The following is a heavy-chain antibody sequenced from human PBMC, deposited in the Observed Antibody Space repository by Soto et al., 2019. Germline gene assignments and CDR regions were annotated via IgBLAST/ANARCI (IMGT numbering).Heavy chain of an antibody. CDR3: AASLTVTTYGMDV. Sequence: SVKVSCNASGFTFTSSAVQWVRQARGQRLEWIGWIVVGSGNTNYAQKFQERVTITRDMSTSTAYMELSSLRSEDTAVYYCAASLTVTTYGMDVWGQGTTVTVSS. D-gene: IGHD4-17*01. CDR1: GFTFTSSA. J-gene: IGHJ6*02. CDR2: IVVGSGNT. V-gene: IGHV1-58*01.